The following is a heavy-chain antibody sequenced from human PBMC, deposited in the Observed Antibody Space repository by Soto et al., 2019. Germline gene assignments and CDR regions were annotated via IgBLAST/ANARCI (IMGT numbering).Heavy chain of an antibody. CDR1: GFSLSTSGVG. D-gene: IGHD5-12*01. CDR3: AQRSAMATIVADIDN. CDR2: IYWDDDK. J-gene: IGHJ3*02. V-gene: IGHV2-5*02. Sequence: QITLKESGPTLVKPTQTLTLTCTFSGFSLSTSGVGVGWIRQPPGKALEWLALIYWDDDKRYSPSLKSRLTITKDNAKNQLVLTMTNLDPVDTAAYYCAQRSAMATIVADIDNWGQGTMVTVSS.